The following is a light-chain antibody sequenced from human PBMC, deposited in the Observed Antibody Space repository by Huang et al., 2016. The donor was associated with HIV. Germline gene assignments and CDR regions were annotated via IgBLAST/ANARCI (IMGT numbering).Light chain of an antibody. CDR3: QQYGSSRT. V-gene: IGKV3-20*01. CDR1: QSVSSSY. J-gene: IGKJ1*01. Sequence: EIVLTQSPGTLSLSPGERATLSCRASQSVSSSYLAWYQQKPGQAPRLLIYGASSRATGSPDRVSGSGSGTDFTLTISRLEPEDFAVYYCQQYGSSRTFGQGTKVEIK. CDR2: GAS.